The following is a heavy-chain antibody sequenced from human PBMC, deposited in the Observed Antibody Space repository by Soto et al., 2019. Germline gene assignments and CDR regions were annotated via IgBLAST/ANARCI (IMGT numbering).Heavy chain of an antibody. J-gene: IGHJ4*02. D-gene: IGHD3-22*01. CDR2: IIPIFGTA. V-gene: IGHV1-69*01. CDR1: GGTFSRHA. Sequence: QVQLVQSGAEVRKPGSSVKVSCKASGGTFSRHAISWVRQAPGQGLEWMGGIIPIFGTANHAQKFQGRVTIIADESTSTAYMELSSLRAEDTAISYCASGWGYDSSYYYYAYWGQGTLVIVAS. CDR3: ASGWGYDSSYYYYAY.